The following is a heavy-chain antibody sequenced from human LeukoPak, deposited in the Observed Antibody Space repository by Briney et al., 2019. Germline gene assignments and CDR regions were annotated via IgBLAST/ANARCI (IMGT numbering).Heavy chain of an antibody. J-gene: IGHJ4*02. CDR3: ARGPDCSSTSCYAGVFDY. CDR1: GGTFSSYA. Sequence: SAKVSCKASGGTFSSYAISWVRQAPGQGLEWMGRIIPILGIANYAQKFQGRVTITADKSTSTAYMELSSLRSEDTAVYYCARGPDCSSTSCYAGVFDYWGQGTLVTVSS. D-gene: IGHD2-2*01. V-gene: IGHV1-69*04. CDR2: IIPILGIA.